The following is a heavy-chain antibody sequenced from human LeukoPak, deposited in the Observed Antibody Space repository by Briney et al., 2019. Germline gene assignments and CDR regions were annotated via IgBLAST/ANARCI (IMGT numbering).Heavy chain of an antibody. CDR3: ERGASSGYRKDY. Sequence: PGGSLRLSCAASGFTFNNFWMHWVRQAPGKGLVWVSRISKDGSTTNYAGSVKGRFTISRDNAKNTVDLQMNSLTAEDTALYYCERGASSGYRKDYWGQGPLINVSS. CDR1: GFTFNNFW. J-gene: IGHJ4*02. D-gene: IGHD5-18*01. V-gene: IGHV3-74*01. CDR2: ISKDGSTT.